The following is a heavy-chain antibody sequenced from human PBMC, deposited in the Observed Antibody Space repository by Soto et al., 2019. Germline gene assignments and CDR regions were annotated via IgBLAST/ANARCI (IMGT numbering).Heavy chain of an antibody. J-gene: IGHJ4*02. Sequence: AGGSLRLSCAASGFTISRNAIHWVSKAPGKGLEWVAVISYDGNNEYYSDSVKGRFTISRDNSKNTVHLQMNSLRTEDTAVYYCTKDPSSIWFYFDYWGLGALVTVSS. D-gene: IGHD6-13*01. CDR1: GFTISRNA. CDR3: TKDPSSIWFYFDY. V-gene: IGHV3-30*18. CDR2: ISYDGNNE.